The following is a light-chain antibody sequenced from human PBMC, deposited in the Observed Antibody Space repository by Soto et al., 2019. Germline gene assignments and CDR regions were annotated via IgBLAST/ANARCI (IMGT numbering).Light chain of an antibody. J-gene: IGKJ1*01. CDR3: QQYGSSGT. V-gene: IGKV3-11*01. CDR1: QSVSSY. CDR2: GAS. Sequence: EIVLTQSPATLSLSPGERATLSCRASQSVSSYLAWYQQKPGQAPRLLIYGASNRATGIPARFSGRGSGTDFTLTISSLEPEYFAVYYCQQYGSSGTFGQGTKVEIK.